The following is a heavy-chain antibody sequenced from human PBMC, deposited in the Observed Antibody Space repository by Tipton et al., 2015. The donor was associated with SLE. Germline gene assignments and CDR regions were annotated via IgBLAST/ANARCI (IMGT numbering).Heavy chain of an antibody. CDR2: IYTSGST. D-gene: IGHD6-13*01. CDR3: AREGIIAAAGLDY. CDR1: GGSISSGSYY. V-gene: IGHV4-61*02. J-gene: IGHJ4*02. Sequence: TLSLTCTVSGGSISSGSYYWSWIRQPAGKGLEWIGRIYTSGSTNYNPSLKSRVTISVDMSKNQFSLKLSSVTAADTAVYYCAREGIIAAAGLDYWGQGTLVTVSS.